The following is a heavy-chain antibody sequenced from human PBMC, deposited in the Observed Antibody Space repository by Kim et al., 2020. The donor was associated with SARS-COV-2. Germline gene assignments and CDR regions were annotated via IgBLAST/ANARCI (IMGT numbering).Heavy chain of an antibody. J-gene: IGHJ4*02. Sequence: GGSLRLSCAASGFTFSSYEMNWVRQAPGKGLEWVSYISSSGSTIYYADSVKGRFTISRDNAKNSLYLQMNSLRAEDTAVYYCARAKREVAGEPLDYWGQGTLVTVSS. V-gene: IGHV3-48*03. CDR3: ARAKREVAGEPLDY. CDR1: GFTFSSYE. D-gene: IGHD6-19*01. CDR2: ISSSGSTI.